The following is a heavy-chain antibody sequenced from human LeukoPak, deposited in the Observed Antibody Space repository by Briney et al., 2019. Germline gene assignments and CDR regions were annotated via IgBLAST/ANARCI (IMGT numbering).Heavy chain of an antibody. Sequence: SETLSLTCTVSGDSISSSSYYWGWIRQPPGQGLEWIGTIYYSGSTYYNPSLKSRVTISVDTSKNQFSLKLSSVTAADTAVYYCARIYYYGSGSYFDYWGQGTLVTVSS. CDR3: ARIYYYGSGSYFDY. V-gene: IGHV4-39*07. J-gene: IGHJ4*02. CDR1: GDSISSSSYY. CDR2: IYYSGST. D-gene: IGHD3-10*01.